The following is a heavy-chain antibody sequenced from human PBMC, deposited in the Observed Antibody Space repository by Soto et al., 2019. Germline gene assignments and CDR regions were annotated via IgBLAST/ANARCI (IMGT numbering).Heavy chain of an antibody. Sequence: SETLSLPCDVSGGSISSSNWWSWVRQPPGKGLEWIGEIYHSGSTNFNPSLKSRVTISVDKSKNQISLKLRSVTAADTATYYCARGTRALITSFFAYWGQGIPVTVSS. J-gene: IGHJ4*02. D-gene: IGHD1-20*01. CDR1: GGSISSSNW. CDR2: IYHSGST. V-gene: IGHV4-4*02. CDR3: ARGTRALITSFFAY.